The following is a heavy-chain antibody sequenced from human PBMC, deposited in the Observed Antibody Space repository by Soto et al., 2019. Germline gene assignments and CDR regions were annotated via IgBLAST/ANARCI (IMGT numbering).Heavy chain of an antibody. J-gene: IGHJ4*02. CDR3: ARDAPYYYDSSGYYPGH. V-gene: IGHV4-30-4*01. CDR1: GGSISSGDYY. D-gene: IGHD3-22*01. Sequence: SETLSLTCTVSGGSISSGDYYWSWIRQPPGKGLEWIGYIYYSGSTYYNPSLKSRVTISVDTSKNQFSLKLSSVTAADTAVYYCARDAPYYYDSSGYYPGHWGQGTLVT. CDR2: IYYSGST.